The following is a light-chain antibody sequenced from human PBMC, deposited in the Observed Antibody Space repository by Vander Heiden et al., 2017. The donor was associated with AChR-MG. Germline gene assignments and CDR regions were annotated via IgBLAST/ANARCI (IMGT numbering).Light chain of an antibody. J-gene: IGLJ1*01. Sequence: QSALTQPPSVSGSPGQSLTSPRTGTSSYAGNYDLVCLYQQPPGKAYKLMIDEVSKRPSGISNRFSGSKSCNTASLTISGLEAEDEADYYCCSAAASSSSVFGSGTKVTV. CDR2: EVS. CDR3: CSAAASSSSV. CDR1: SSYAGNYDL. V-gene: IGLV2-23*02.